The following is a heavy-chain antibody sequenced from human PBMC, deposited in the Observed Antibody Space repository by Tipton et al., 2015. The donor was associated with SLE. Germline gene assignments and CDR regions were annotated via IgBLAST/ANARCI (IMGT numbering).Heavy chain of an antibody. V-gene: IGHV4-61*02. CDR3: ARAIAYQQLAPMDV. D-gene: IGHD6-13*01. J-gene: IGHJ6*03. CDR1: GGSISSGSYY. CDR2: IYTSGST. Sequence: LRLSCTVSGGSISSGSYYWSWIRQPAGKGLEWIGRIYTSGSTNYNPSLKSRVTISVDTPKNRFSLKLSSVTAADTAVYYCARAIAYQQLAPMDVWGKGTTVTVSS.